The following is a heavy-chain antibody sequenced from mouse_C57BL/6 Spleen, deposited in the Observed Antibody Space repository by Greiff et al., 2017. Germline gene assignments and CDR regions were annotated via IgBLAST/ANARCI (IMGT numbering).Heavy chain of an antibody. CDR3: ARELGLSWFAY. D-gene: IGHD4-1*01. CDR1: GFTFSDYG. J-gene: IGHJ3*01. V-gene: IGHV5-17*01. Sequence: EVKLVESGGGLVKPGGSLKLSCAASGFTFSDYGMHWVRQAPEKGLAWVAYISSGSSTIYYADTVKGRFTISRDNAKNTLFLQMTSLRSEDTAMYYCARELGLSWFAYWGQGTLVTVSA. CDR2: ISSGSSTI.